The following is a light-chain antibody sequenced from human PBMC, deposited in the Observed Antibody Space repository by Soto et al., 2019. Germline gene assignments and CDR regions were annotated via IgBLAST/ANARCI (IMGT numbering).Light chain of an antibody. CDR3: CSFAGTYIHYV. V-gene: IGLV2-11*01. Sequence: QSAPTPPRSVSRAPWQSVTISFTGTTSDIWAYKFFSLYQQHPGKVPKLMIYDVNLRPSGVPGRFSGSKSGNTASLTISGLQAEDEADYYCCSFAGTYIHYVFGTGTKVTVL. J-gene: IGLJ1*01. CDR2: DVN. CDR1: TSDIWAYKF.